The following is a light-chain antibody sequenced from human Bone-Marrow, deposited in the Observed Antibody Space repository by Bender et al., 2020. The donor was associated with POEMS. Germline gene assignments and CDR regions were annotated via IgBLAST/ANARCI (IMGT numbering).Light chain of an antibody. CDR3: SSYFSRGGVTGVV. CDR1: SSDVGAYNY. J-gene: IGLJ2*01. V-gene: IGLV2-14*01. Sequence: QSALTQPASVSGSPGQSLTISCTGSSSDVGAYNYVSWYQQHPGKAPKLMIYDVNGRPSEIPDRFSGSKSVNTASLTISGLQAEDEGDYYCSSYFSRGGVTGVVFGGGTKLTVL. CDR2: DVN.